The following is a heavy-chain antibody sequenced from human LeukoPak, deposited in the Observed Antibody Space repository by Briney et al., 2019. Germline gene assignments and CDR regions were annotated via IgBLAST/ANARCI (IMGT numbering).Heavy chain of an antibody. V-gene: IGHV4-30-2*01. CDR3: ARDLTYYDSSGSDY. CDR2: IYHSGST. D-gene: IGHD3-22*01. CDR1: GGSISSGGYS. J-gene: IGHJ4*02. Sequence: SQTLSLTCAVSGGSISSGGYSWSWIRQPPGKGLEWIGYIYHSGSTYYNPSLKSRVTISVDTSKNQFSLKLSSVTAADTAVYYCARDLTYYDSSGSDYWGQGTLVTVSS.